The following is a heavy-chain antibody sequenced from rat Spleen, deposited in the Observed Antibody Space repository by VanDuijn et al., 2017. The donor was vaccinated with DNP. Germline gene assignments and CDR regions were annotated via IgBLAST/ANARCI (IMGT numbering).Heavy chain of an antibody. CDR1: GYSISANY. CDR2: ISYSGYT. Sequence: EVQLQESGPGLVKPSQSLSLTCSVTGYSISANYWAWIRQFSGNKMEWMGYISYSGYTGYNPSLKSRISITRDTSKNQFFLQLNSVATEDTATYYCARGLNYGGYNYYWYFDFWGPGTMVTVSS. V-gene: IGHV3-1*01. D-gene: IGHD1-11*01. CDR3: ARGLNYGGYNYYWYFDF. J-gene: IGHJ1*01.